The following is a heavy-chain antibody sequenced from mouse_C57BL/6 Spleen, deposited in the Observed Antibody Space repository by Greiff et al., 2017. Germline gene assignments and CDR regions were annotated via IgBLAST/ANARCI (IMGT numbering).Heavy chain of an antibody. CDR3: ARSGGGYYAMDY. Sequence: QVQLQQSGAELVRPGASVTLSCKVSGYTFTSYGISWVKQRTGQGLEWIGEIFPRSGNTYYNEKFKGKATLTADKSSSTSYMELRSLTSEDSAVSFCARSGGGYYAMDYWGQGTSVTVSS. D-gene: IGHD3-1*01. V-gene: IGHV1-81*01. CDR1: GYTFTSYG. J-gene: IGHJ4*01. CDR2: IFPRSGNT.